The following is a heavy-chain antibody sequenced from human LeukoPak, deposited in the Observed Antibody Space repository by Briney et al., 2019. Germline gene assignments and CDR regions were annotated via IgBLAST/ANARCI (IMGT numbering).Heavy chain of an antibody. CDR3: AKDLRFGEFSGFDY. CDR1: GFTFSSYG. D-gene: IGHD3-10*01. J-gene: IGHJ4*02. CDR2: IRYDGSNK. V-gene: IGHV3-30*02. Sequence: GGSLRLSCAASGFTFSSYGMHWVRQAPGKGLEWVAFIRYDGSNKYYADSVKGRFTISRDNSKNTLYLQMNSLRAEDTAVYYCAKDLRFGEFSGFDYWGQGTLVTVSS.